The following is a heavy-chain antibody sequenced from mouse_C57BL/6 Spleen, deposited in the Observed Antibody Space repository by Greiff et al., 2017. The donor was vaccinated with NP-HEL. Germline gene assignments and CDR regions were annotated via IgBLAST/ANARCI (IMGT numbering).Heavy chain of an antibody. CDR2: INPNNGGT. CDR3: ARGGYDYDGGYAMDY. J-gene: IGHJ4*01. CDR1: GYTFTDYN. V-gene: IGHV1-18*01. Sequence: EVKLQESGPELVKPGASVKIPCKASGYTFTDYNMDWVKQSHGKSLEWIGDINPNNGGTIYNQKFKGKATLTVDKSSSTAYMELRSLTSEDTAVYYCARGGYDYDGGYAMDYWGQGTSVTVSS. D-gene: IGHD2-4*01.